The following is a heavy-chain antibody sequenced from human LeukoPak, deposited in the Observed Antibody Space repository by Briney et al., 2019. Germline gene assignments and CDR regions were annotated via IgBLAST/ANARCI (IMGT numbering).Heavy chain of an antibody. CDR2: INPNSGGT. CDR1: GYTFTGYF. D-gene: IGHD1-26*01. Sequence: ASVRVSCKASGYTFTGYFLHWVRQAPGQGLEWMGWINPNSGGTTYAQSFQGRVTMTRDTSISTAYMELYSLRSDDTAVYYCARDDYSGSYRPFDYRGQGTLVTVSS. J-gene: IGHJ4*02. CDR3: ARDDYSGSYRPFDY. V-gene: IGHV1-2*02.